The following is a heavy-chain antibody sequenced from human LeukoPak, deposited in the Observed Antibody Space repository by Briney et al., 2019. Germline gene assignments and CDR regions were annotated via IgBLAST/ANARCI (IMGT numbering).Heavy chain of an antibody. V-gene: IGHV3-23*01. CDR3: AKDGEMGDYYGSGDYYMDV. CDR2: ISGSGGST. Sequence: GGSLRLSCAASGFTFSSYAMSWVRQAPGKGLEWVSAISGSGGSTYYADSVKGRFIISRDNSKNTLYLQMSSLRAEDTAVYYCAKDGEMGDYYGSGDYYMDVWGKGTTVTVSS. J-gene: IGHJ6*03. CDR1: GFTFSSYA. D-gene: IGHD3-10*01.